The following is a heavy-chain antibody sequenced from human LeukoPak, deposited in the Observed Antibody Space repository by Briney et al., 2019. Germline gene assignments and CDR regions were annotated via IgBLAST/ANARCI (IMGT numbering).Heavy chain of an antibody. CDR3: ARATGGIAAAGIGFYDY. Sequence: GGSLRLSCAASGFTFSSYAMHWVRQAPGKGLEYVSAISSNGGSTYYANSVKGRFTISRDNSKNTLYLQMGSLRAEDMAVYYCARATGGIAAAGIGFYDYWGQGTLVTVSS. CDR2: ISSNGGST. V-gene: IGHV3-64*01. D-gene: IGHD6-13*01. J-gene: IGHJ4*02. CDR1: GFTFSSYA.